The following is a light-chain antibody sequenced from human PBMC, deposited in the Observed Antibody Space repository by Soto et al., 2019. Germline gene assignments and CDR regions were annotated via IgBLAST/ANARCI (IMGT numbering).Light chain of an antibody. J-gene: IGKJ2*01. Sequence: DIQMTQSPSSRSASVGDRVSITCQASQDLSIYLNWYQQKPGKAPKLLIYDASNLETGVPSRFSGSGSGTDFTFTISSLQPEDIATYYCQQYDNLPRYTFGQGTKLEIK. CDR2: DAS. CDR3: QQYDNLPRYT. V-gene: IGKV1-33*01. CDR1: QDLSIY.